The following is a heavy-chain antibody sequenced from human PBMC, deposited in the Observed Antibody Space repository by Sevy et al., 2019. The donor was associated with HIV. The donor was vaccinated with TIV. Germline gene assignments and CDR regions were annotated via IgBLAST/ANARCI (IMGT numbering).Heavy chain of an antibody. CDR2: ISGSGVST. CDR3: AKDSYFDNTLFDY. CDR1: GFTLNNYA. J-gene: IGHJ4*02. V-gene: IGHV3-23*01. Sequence: GGSLRLSCAASGFTLNNYAMNWVRQAPGKGLEWVSGISGSGVSTYYADSVKGQFTISRDNSKNTLYLQMNSLRAEDTAVYYCAKDSYFDNTLFDYWGQGTPVTVSS. D-gene: IGHD3-22*01.